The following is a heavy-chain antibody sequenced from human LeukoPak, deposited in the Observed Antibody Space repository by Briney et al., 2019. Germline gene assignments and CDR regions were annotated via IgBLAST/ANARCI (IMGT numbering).Heavy chain of an antibody. CDR2: TNSDGSSR. J-gene: IGHJ6*04. V-gene: IGHV3-74*01. CDR3: AELGITMIGGV. D-gene: IGHD3-10*02. Sequence: SGGSLRLSCAVSRFTFSGHWMFWVRQAPGKGLEWVSSTNSDGSSRGYTDSVKGRFTVSRDNAKNTLYLQMNSLRAEDTAVYYCAELGITMIGGVWGKGTTVTISS. CDR1: RFTFSGHW.